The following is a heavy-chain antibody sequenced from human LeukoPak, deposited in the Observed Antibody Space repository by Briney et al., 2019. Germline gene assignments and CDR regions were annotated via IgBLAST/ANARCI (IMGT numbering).Heavy chain of an antibody. CDR1: GASISNHY. CDR2: VHHNGDT. D-gene: IGHD2/OR15-2a*01. J-gene: IGHJ4*02. CDR3: ARGSTRADDY. V-gene: IGHV4-59*11. Sequence: PSETLSLTCTVSGASISNHYWSWIRQSPGKGLEWIGYVHHNGDTNYNTSLKSRVATSVDTSRNQFSLTLYSVSAADTAVYYCARGSTRADDYWGQGTLVTVSS.